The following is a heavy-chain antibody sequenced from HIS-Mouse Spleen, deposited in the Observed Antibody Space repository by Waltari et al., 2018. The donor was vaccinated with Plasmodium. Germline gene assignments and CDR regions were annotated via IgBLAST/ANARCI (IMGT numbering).Heavy chain of an antibody. D-gene: IGHD6-13*01. CDR1: GFTFRSYW. CDR3: ASSWYWYFDL. J-gene: IGHJ2*01. Sequence: EVQLVESGGGLVQPGGSLRLSCAAPGFTFRSYWMFWFRQAPGKGLEWVANIKQDGSEKYYVDSVKGRFTISRDNAKNSLYLQMNSLRAEDTAVYYCASSWYWYFDLWGRGTLVTVSS. V-gene: IGHV3-7*01. CDR2: IKQDGSEK.